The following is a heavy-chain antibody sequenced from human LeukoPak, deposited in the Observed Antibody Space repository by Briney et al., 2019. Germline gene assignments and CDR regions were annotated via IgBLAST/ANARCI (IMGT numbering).Heavy chain of an antibody. J-gene: IGHJ4*02. V-gene: IGHV4-34*01. CDR1: GGSFSGYY. CDR3: ARATDEMYYYDSSGYCDY. Sequence: SETLSLTCAVYGGSFSGYYWSWIRQPPGKGLEWIGEINHSGSTNYNPSLKSRVTISVDTSKNQFSLKLSSVTAADTAVYYCARATDEMYYYDSSGYCDYWGQGTLVTVSS. CDR2: INHSGST. D-gene: IGHD3-22*01.